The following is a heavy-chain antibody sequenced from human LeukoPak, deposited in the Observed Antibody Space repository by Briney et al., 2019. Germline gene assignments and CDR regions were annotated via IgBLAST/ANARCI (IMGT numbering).Heavy chain of an antibody. D-gene: IGHD2-15*01. J-gene: IGHJ4*02. CDR2: IYYSGST. V-gene: IGHV4-59*01. Sequence: SETLSLTCTVSGGSISSYYWSWIRQPPGKGLEWIGYIYYSGSTNYNPSLKSRVTISVDTSKNQFSLKLSSVTAAGTAVYYCARVVFGIFHYFDYWGQGTLVTVSS. CDR3: ARVVFGIFHYFDY. CDR1: GGSISSYY.